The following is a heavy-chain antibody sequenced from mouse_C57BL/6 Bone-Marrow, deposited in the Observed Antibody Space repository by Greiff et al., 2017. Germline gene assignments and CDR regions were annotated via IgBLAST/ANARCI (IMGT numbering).Heavy chain of an antibody. CDR3: ATHHYYGSSYWYFDV. V-gene: IGHV1-64*01. CDR2: IHPNSGSN. D-gene: IGHD1-1*01. CDR1: GYTFTSYW. Sequence: QVQLQQPGAELVKPGASVKLSCKASGYTFTSYWMHWVKQRPGQGLEWIGMIHPNSGSNNYNEKFKSKATLTVDKSSSTAYMQLSSLTSEDSAVYYCATHHYYGSSYWYFDVWGTGTTVTVSS. J-gene: IGHJ1*03.